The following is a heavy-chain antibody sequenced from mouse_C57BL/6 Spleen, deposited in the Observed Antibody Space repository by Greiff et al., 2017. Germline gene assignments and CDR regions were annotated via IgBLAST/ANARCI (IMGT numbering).Heavy chain of an antibody. CDR2: IRSKSNNYAT. V-gene: IGHV10-1*01. Sequence: GGGLVQPKGSLKLSCAASGFSFNTYAMNWVRQAPGKGLEWVARIRSKSNNYATYYADSVKDRFTISRDDSESMLYLQMNNLKTEDTAMYYCVRCHYYGSSYAMDYWGQGTSVTASS. CDR1: GFSFNTYA. D-gene: IGHD1-1*01. J-gene: IGHJ4*01. CDR3: VRCHYYGSSYAMDY.